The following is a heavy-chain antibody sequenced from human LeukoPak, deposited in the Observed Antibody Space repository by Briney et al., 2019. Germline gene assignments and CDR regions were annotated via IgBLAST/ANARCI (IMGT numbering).Heavy chain of an antibody. V-gene: IGHV3-30*18. Sequence: PGGSLRLSCAASGFTFSSYGMHWVRQAPGKGLEWVAVISYDGSNKYYADSVKGRFTISRDNSKNTLYLQMNSLRAEDTAVYYCAKGITMVRGVIDYYGMHVWGKGTTVTVSS. CDR3: AKGITMVRGVIDYYGMHV. CDR2: ISYDGSNK. D-gene: IGHD3-10*01. J-gene: IGHJ6*04. CDR1: GFTFSSYG.